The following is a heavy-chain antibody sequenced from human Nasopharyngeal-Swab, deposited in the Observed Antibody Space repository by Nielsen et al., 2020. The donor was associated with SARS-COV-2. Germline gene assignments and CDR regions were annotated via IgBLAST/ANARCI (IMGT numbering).Heavy chain of an antibody. CDR3: ARDLRYFDWANFDY. J-gene: IGHJ4*02. V-gene: IGHV3-23*01. Sequence: GGSLRLSCAASGFTFSSYAMSWVRQAPGKGLEWVSAISGSGGSTYYADSVKGRFTISRDNSKNTLYLQMNSLRAKDTAVYYCARDLRYFDWANFDYWGQGTLVTVSS. CDR1: GFTFSSYA. CDR2: ISGSGGST. D-gene: IGHD3-9*01.